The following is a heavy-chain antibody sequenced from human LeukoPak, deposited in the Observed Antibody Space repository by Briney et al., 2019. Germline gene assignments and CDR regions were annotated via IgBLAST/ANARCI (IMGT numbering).Heavy chain of an antibody. CDR2: INHSGST. CDR3: ARRAMTTVPNENYFDY. Sequence: PSETLSLTCAVYGGSFSGYYWSWIRQPPGKGLEWIGEINHSGSTNYNPSLKSRVTISVDTSKNQFSLKLSSVTAADTAVYYCARRAMTTVPNENYFDYWGQGTLVTVSS. V-gene: IGHV4-34*01. D-gene: IGHD4-17*01. J-gene: IGHJ4*02. CDR1: GGSFSGYY.